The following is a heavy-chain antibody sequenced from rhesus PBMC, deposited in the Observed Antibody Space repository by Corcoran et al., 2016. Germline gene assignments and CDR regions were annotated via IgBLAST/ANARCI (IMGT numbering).Heavy chain of an antibody. J-gene: IGHJ4*01. CDR3: ARLPCFIGIYCYVGDYYFYY. Sequence: EVRLVESGGGLVQPGGSLRLSCAASGFTFSDYYMSGVRQAPGKGPEWVGFIRNNANGGTAEYATSVKVRFTISRDDSISISSLQMNSLKTEDTAVYYCARLPCFIGIYCYVGDYYFYYWGQGVLVTVSS. CDR1: GFTFSDYY. CDR2: IRNNANGGTA. D-gene: IGHD2-27*01. V-gene: IGHV3-116*02.